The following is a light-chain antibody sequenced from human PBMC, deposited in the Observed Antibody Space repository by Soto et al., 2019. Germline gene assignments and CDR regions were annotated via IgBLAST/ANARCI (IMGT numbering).Light chain of an antibody. Sequence: VMTQSPATLSVSPGEGATLSCRASQSISTNLAWYQQKPGQAPRILVYGASTRVTGIPARFSGSGSGTEFTLTISSLQSEDFAVYYCQQYDSWPPYTFGQGTKLEIK. J-gene: IGKJ2*01. CDR3: QQYDSWPPYT. CDR2: GAS. V-gene: IGKV3-15*01. CDR1: QSISTN.